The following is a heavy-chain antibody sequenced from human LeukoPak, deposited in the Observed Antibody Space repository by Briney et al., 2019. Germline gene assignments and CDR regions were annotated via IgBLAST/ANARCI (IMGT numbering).Heavy chain of an antibody. J-gene: IGHJ4*02. Sequence: PSETLCLTCTVSGYSISSGYYWGWIRQPPGQGLEWIGSIYHSGSTYYNPSLKSRVTISVDTSKNQFSLKLSSVTAADTAVYYCARVGYSGSGNYYNDRGSFDYWGQGTLVTVSS. CDR2: IYHSGST. V-gene: IGHV4-38-2*02. D-gene: IGHD3-10*01. CDR3: ARVGYSGSGNYYNDRGSFDY. CDR1: GYSISSGYY.